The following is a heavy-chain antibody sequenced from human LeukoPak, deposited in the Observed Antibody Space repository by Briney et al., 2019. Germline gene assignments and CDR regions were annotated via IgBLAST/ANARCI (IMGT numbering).Heavy chain of an antibody. V-gene: IGHV3-11*01. CDR2: ISRSSTTM. Sequence: GGSLRLSCAASGFPFSDYYMSWIRQAPGKGLEWVSYISRSSTTMFYADSVKGRFSISRDNAKNSLFLHMNNLRAEDTAVYYCASRIGAASGTVFDSWGRGTLVTVPS. CDR1: GFPFSDYY. J-gene: IGHJ4*02. D-gene: IGHD6-13*01. CDR3: ASRIGAASGTVFDS.